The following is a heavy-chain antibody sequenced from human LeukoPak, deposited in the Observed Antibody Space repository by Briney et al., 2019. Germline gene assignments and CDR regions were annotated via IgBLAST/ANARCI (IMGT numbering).Heavy chain of an antibody. V-gene: IGHV1-2*06. CDR2: INPNSGGT. CDR1: GHTFTSLR. CDR3: ARDELSGSSSGQDY. Sequence: ASVKVSCKASGHTFTSLRVHWVRQAPGQGLEWMGRINPNSGGTNYAQKFQGRVTMTRDTSISTAYMELSRLRSDDTAVYYCARDELSGSSSGQDYWGQGTLVTVSS. D-gene: IGHD6-6*01. J-gene: IGHJ4*02.